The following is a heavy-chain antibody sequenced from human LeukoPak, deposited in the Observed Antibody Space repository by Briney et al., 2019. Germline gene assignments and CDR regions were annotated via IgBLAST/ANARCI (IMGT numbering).Heavy chain of an antibody. CDR1: GYTFTYYY. D-gene: IGHD5-18*01. Sequence: ASVNVSCKASGYTFTYYYMYWVRQAPGQGPECMGVIHPSGGSTTYAQKFQGRVTLTKDTATSTVYIELSSLRSDDTAVYYCARMAMDPAMVTNFFDLWGQGTLLTVSA. J-gene: IGHJ4*02. V-gene: IGHV1-46*01. CDR2: IHPSGGST. CDR3: ARMAMDPAMVTNFFDL.